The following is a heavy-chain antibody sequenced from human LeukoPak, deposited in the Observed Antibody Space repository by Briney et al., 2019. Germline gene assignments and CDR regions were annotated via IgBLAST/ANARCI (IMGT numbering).Heavy chain of an antibody. Sequence: ASAKVSCKVSGYTLTELSMHWVRQAPGKGLEWMGGFDPEDGETIYAQKFQGRVTMTEDTPTDTAYMELSSLRSEDTAVYYCATILHSGLWFRELQLDYWGQGTLVTVSS. D-gene: IGHD3-10*01. J-gene: IGHJ4*02. V-gene: IGHV1-24*01. CDR2: FDPEDGET. CDR1: GYTLTELS. CDR3: ATILHSGLWFRELQLDY.